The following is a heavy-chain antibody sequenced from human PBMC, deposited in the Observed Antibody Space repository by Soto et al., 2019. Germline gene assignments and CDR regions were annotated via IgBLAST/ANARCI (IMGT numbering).Heavy chain of an antibody. V-gene: IGHV4-4*02. CDR1: GGSISSSSW. J-gene: IGHJ4*02. CDR3: TTSHAGELNN. Sequence: SETLSLTCAVSGGSISSSSWWTWVRQSPGKGLEWIGEIFESGATNYNPSLKSRLTMSVDKSKNQFSLDLSSLTAADTAVYFCTTSHAGELNNWGQGTLVTVSS. D-gene: IGHD1-7*01. CDR2: IFESGAT.